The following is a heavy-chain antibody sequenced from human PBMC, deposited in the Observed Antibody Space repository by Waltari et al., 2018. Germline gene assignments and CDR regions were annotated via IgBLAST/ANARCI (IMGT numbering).Heavy chain of an antibody. D-gene: IGHD5-12*01. CDR3: ARAPTSYYYYGMDV. CDR2: IWYDGSNK. J-gene: IGHJ6*02. V-gene: IGHV3-33*01. CDR1: GFPLRSSG. Sequence: QVQLVESGGGVVQPGRSLRLSCAASGFPLRSSGSHWVRLAPGTGLEWVAVIWYDGSNKYYADSVKGRFTISRDNSKNTLYLQMNSLRAEDTAVYYCARAPTSYYYYGMDVWGQGTTVTVSS.